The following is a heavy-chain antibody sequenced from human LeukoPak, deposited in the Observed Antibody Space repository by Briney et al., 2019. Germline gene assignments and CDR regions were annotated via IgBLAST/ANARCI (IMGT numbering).Heavy chain of an antibody. CDR2: ISSSSSTI. Sequence: GGSLRLSCAASGFTFSSYSMNWVRQAPGKGLEWVSYISSSSSTIYYADSVKGRFTISRDNAKNSLYLQMNSLRDEDTAVYYCARSLVPYYDTLTGYYIPPYYFDYWGQGTLVTVSS. CDR3: ARSLVPYYDTLTGYYIPPYYFDY. CDR1: GFTFSSYS. J-gene: IGHJ4*02. D-gene: IGHD3-9*01. V-gene: IGHV3-48*02.